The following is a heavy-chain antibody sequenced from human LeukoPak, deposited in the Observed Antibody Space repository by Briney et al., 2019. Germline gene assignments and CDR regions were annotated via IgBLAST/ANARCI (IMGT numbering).Heavy chain of an antibody. J-gene: IGHJ6*03. D-gene: IGHD3-9*01. CDR3: ARSYDIFHSYMDV. Sequence: ASVKVSCKTSGHEFTDLHMHCVRQAPGQGLEWMGWISGHTGKTSFAQKFQGKVTLTTHTSTSTAYMELRSLRSDDTAVYYCARSYDIFHSYMDVWGKGTTVTVSS. CDR2: ISGHTGKT. CDR1: GHEFTDLH. V-gene: IGHV1-18*04.